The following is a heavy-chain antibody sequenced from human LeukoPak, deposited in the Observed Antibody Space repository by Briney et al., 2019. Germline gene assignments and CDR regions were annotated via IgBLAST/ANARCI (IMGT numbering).Heavy chain of an antibody. J-gene: IGHJ3*02. Sequence: GGSLSLSCAASGFTFSGHWMSWVRQAPAKGLEWVAHMNGDGSQIYYMDFVKGRFTISRDNAKNSLYLQMNGLRAEDTAVYYCAREMTTVVTLQNAFDIWGQGTMVTVSS. CDR3: AREMTTVVTLQNAFDI. V-gene: IGHV3-7*01. D-gene: IGHD4-17*01. CDR2: MNGDGSQI. CDR1: GFTFSGHW.